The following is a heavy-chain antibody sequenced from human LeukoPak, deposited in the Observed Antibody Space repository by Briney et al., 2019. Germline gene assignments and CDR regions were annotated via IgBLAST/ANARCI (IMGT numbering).Heavy chain of an antibody. V-gene: IGHV7-4-1*02. CDR2: INTNTGNP. Sequence: GASVKVSCKASGYTFTTYAMDWVRQAPGQGLEWMGWINTNTGNPTYAQGFTGRFVFSLDTSGSTAYLQISSLKAEDTAVYYCASLDGVVGASQAFDIWGQGTMVTVSS. CDR1: GYTFTTYA. J-gene: IGHJ3*02. CDR3: ASLDGVVGASQAFDI. D-gene: IGHD1-26*01.